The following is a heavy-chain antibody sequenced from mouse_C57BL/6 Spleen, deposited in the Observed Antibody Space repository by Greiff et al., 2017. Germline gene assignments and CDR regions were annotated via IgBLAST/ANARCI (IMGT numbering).Heavy chain of an antibody. D-gene: IGHD2-3*01. J-gene: IGHJ4*01. Sequence: EVHLVESGEGLVKPGGSLKLSCAASGFTFSSYAMSWVRQTPEKRLEWVAYISSGGDYIYYADTVKGRFTISRDNARNTLYLQMSSLKSEDTAMYYGTRDGGFRGKKAMDYWGQGTSVTVSS. V-gene: IGHV5-9-1*02. CDR3: TRDGGFRGKKAMDY. CDR2: ISSGGDYI. CDR1: GFTFSSYA.